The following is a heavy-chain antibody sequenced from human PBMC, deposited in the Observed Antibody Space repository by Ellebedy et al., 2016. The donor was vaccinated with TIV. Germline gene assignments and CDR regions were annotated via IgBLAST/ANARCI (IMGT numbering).Heavy chain of an antibody. V-gene: IGHV4-34*01. CDR2: INHSGST. CDR1: GGSFSGYY. J-gene: IGHJ4*02. CDR3: ARVGRKVFQTGPYYFDY. D-gene: IGHD7-27*01. Sequence: SETLSLXXAVYGGSFSGYYWSWIRQPPGKGLEWIGEINHSGSTNYNPSLKSRVTISVDTSKNQFSLKLSSVTAADTAVYYCARVGRKVFQTGPYYFDYWGQGTLVTVPS.